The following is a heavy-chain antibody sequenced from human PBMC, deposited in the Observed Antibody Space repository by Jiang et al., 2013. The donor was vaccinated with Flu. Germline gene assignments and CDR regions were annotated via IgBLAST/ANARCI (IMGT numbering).Heavy chain of an antibody. D-gene: IGHD3-10*01. Sequence: VQLLESGGGLVQPGGSLRLSCAASGFTFSSYAMSWVRQAPGKGLEWVSVISGRGGSTYYADSVKGRFTISRDNSENTLYLQMNSLRAEDTAVYYCAKDTIAGFDYWGQGTPITVSS. J-gene: IGHJ4*02. CDR2: ISGRGGST. CDR3: AKDTIAGFDY. V-gene: IGHV3-23*01. CDR1: GFTFSSYA.